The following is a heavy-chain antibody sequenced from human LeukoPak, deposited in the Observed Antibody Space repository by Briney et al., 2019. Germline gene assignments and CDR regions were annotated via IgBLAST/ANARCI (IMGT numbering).Heavy chain of an antibody. CDR2: IDPSDSYT. V-gene: IGHV5-10-1*01. Sequence: GESLRISCKGSEYSFTSYWISWVRQMPGKGLEWMGRIDPSDSYTNNSPSFQGHVTISVDKSISTAFLQWSSLKASDTAMYYCARHLRGSGSYFDYWGQGTLVTVSS. J-gene: IGHJ4*02. D-gene: IGHD3-10*01. CDR1: EYSFTSYW. CDR3: ARHLRGSGSYFDY.